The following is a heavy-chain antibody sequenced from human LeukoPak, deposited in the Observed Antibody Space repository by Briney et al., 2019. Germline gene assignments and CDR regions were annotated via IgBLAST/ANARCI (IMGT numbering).Heavy chain of an antibody. CDR3: ANDVEALVVVTARFDY. CDR1: GFTFSSYA. J-gene: IGHJ4*02. Sequence: GGSLRLSCAASGFTFSSYAMSWVRQAPGKGLEWVSGISGSGGSTYYADSVKGRFTISRDNSKNTLYLQMNSLRAEDTAVYYCANDVEALVVVTARFDYWGQGTLVTVSS. CDR2: ISGSGGST. V-gene: IGHV3-23*01. D-gene: IGHD2-21*02.